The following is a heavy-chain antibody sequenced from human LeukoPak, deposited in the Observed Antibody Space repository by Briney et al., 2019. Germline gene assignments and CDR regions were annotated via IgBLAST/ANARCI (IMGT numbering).Heavy chain of an antibody. CDR1: GFTFSSYE. Sequence: PGGSLRLSCAASGFTFSSYEMNWVRQAPGKGLEWVSYISSSGSTIYYADSVKGRFTISRDNAKNSLYLQMNSLRAEDTAVYYCARDSPQYWALTWWGQGTLVTVSS. J-gene: IGHJ4*02. CDR3: ARDSPQYWALTW. CDR2: ISSSGSTI. D-gene: IGHD2-15*01. V-gene: IGHV3-48*03.